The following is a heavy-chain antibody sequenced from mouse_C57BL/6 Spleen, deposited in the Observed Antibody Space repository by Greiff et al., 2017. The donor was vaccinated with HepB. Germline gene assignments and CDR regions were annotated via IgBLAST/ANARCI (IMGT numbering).Heavy chain of an antibody. V-gene: IGHV1-26*01. Sequence: VQLQQSGPELVKPGASVKISCKASGYTFTDYYMNWVKQSHGKSLEWIGDINPNNGGTSYNQKFKGKATLTVDKSSSTAYMELRSLTSEDSAVYYCASYYDYDGGDYWGQGTTLTVSS. J-gene: IGHJ2*01. CDR1: GYTFTDYY. CDR2: INPNNGGT. CDR3: ASYYDYDGGDY. D-gene: IGHD2-4*01.